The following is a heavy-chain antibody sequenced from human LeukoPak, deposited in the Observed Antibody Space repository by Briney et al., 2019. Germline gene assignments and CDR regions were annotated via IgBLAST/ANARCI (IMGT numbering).Heavy chain of an antibody. CDR1: GGSISSGGYY. CDR2: IYYSGST. Sequence: SETLSLTCTVSGGSISSGGYYWSWIRQHPGKGLEWIGYIYYSGSTYYNPSLKSRVTISVDTSKNQFSLKLSSVTAADTAVYYCARESWSYGSYFDYWGQGTLVTVSS. D-gene: IGHD1-26*01. J-gene: IGHJ4*02. CDR3: ARESWSYGSYFDY. V-gene: IGHV4-31*03.